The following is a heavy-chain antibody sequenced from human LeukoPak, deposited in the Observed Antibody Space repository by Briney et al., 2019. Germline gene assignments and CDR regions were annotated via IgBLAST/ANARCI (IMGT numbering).Heavy chain of an antibody. Sequence: GASVKVSCKASGYTFTGYYMHWVRQAPGQGLEWMGWINPNSGGTNYAQKFQGRVTMTRDTSISTAYMELSRLRSDDTAVYYCARGTPGDGYNGVFPLFDYWGQGTLVTVSS. J-gene: IGHJ4*02. D-gene: IGHD5-24*01. V-gene: IGHV1-2*02. CDR2: INPNSGGT. CDR1: GYTFTGYY. CDR3: ARGTPGDGYNGVFPLFDY.